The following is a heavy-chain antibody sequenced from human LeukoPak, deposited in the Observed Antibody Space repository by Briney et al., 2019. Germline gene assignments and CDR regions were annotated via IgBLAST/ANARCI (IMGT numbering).Heavy chain of an antibody. CDR2: IYYSGST. J-gene: IGHJ2*01. CDR1: GGSISSYY. Sequence: SETLSLTCTVSGGSISSYYWSWIRQPPGKGLEWIGYIYYSGSTNYNPSLKSRVTISADTSKNQFSLKVRSVTAADTAVYYCARDPPQPGITAAGYFDLWGRGTLVTVSS. CDR3: ARDPPQPGITAAGYFDL. V-gene: IGHV4-59*01. D-gene: IGHD6-13*01.